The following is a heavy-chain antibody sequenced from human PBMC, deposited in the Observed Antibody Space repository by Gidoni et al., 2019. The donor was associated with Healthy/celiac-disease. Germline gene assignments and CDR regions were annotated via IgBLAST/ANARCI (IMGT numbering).Heavy chain of an antibody. CDR2: IDWDDDK. D-gene: IGHD1-1*01. V-gene: IGHV2-70*04. CDR3: ARTGFKLDQPMGYYGMDV. Sequence: QVTLKESGPALVKPTQTLTLTCTFSGFSLSTSGMRVSWIRQPPGKALEWLARIDWDDDKFYSTSLKTRLTISKDTSKNQVVLTMTNMDPVDTATYYCARTGFKLDQPMGYYGMDVWGQGTTVTVSS. CDR1: GFSLSTSGMR. J-gene: IGHJ6*02.